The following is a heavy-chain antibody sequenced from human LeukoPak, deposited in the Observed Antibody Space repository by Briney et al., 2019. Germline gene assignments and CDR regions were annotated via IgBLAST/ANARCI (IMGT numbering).Heavy chain of an antibody. CDR3: ARDNDKVVDH. J-gene: IGHJ4*01. Sequence: ASVKVSCKTSGYTFSNYGISWVRQAPGQGLEWMGWITAYNGNRLYAQRFQGRITLTTDTSTSTSYMELRSLEYDDTAIYYCARDNDKVVDHWGQGTLVTVSS. V-gene: IGHV1-18*01. D-gene: IGHD1-1*01. CDR1: GYTFSNYG. CDR2: ITAYNGNR.